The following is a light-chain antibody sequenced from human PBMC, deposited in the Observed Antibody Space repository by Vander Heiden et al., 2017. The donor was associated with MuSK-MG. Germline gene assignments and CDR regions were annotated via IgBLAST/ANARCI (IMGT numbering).Light chain of an antibody. V-gene: IGKV1-39*01. CDR2: AAS. CDR3: RQSEKEPQT. J-gene: IGKJ2*01. CDR1: QGINIY. Sequence: DIPLTQSPSSLSASVRDRVPITCRASQGINIYLNWYQQRPGKAPKLLIYAASTCFSRVPSRFRGSGSGRDFTLTIKMLQPEDFAPYYCRQSEKEPQTLGQGTRVEIK.